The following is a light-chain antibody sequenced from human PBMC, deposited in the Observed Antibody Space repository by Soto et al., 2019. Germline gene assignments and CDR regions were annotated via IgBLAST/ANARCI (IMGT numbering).Light chain of an antibody. V-gene: IGKV1-5*01. CDR2: DAS. J-gene: IGKJ1*01. CDR1: QSISSW. Sequence: DIQMTQSPSTLSASVGDRVTITCRASQSISSWLAWYQQKPGKAPKLLIYDASSLESGVPSRFSGSGSVTEFTLTISSLQPDAFATYYCQQYNSYSWTFGQGTKLEVK. CDR3: QQYNSYSWT.